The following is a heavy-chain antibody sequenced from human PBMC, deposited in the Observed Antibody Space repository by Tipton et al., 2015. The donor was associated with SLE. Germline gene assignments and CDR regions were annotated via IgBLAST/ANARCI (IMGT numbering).Heavy chain of an antibody. CDR1: GDSISSSGYY. CDR2: VYYTGNT. V-gene: IGHV4-39*07. J-gene: IGHJ4*02. Sequence: TLSLTCIVSGDSISSSGYYWGWIRQPPGKGLEWVGTVYYTGNTFYNPSLKSRVTISVDTSKKQFSLKLSSVTAADTAVYYCARALSSGWYYYWGQGTPVPVSP. D-gene: IGHD6-19*01. CDR3: ARALSSGWYYY.